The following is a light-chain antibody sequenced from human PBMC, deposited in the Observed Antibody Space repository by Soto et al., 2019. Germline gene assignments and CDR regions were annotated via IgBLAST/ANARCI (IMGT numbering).Light chain of an antibody. V-gene: IGKV4-1*01. Sequence: DIVMTQSPDSLAVSLDERATINCKSSQSVLSTSNNKNYLAWSQQKPGQPHKLLIYWASLRESGVPNRFSGSGSGTDCTLTISSLQADDAGIYSCQQYYSAFPFTFGPGTKVDV. CDR1: QSVLSTSNNKNY. CDR2: WAS. J-gene: IGKJ3*01. CDR3: QQYYSAFPFT.